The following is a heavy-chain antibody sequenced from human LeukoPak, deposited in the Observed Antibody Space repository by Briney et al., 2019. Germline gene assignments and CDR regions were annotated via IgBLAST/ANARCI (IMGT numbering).Heavy chain of an antibody. CDR3: ARRKVVSAYYYGMDV. V-gene: IGHV3-66*01. J-gene: IGHJ6*02. CDR2: IYTGGTT. D-gene: IGHD2-2*01. CDR1: GFTFSSYE. Sequence: SGGSLRLSCAASGFTFSSYEMNWVRQAPGKGLEWVSVIYTGGTTHYADSVKGRFTISRDNAKNTLFLQMNSLRAEDTAVYYCARRKVVSAYYYGMDVWGQGTTVTVSS.